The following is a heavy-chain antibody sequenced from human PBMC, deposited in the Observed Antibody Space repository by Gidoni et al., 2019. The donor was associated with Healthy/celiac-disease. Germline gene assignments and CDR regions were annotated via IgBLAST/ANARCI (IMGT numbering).Heavy chain of an antibody. D-gene: IGHD2-15*01. V-gene: IGHV1-8*01. CDR1: GYTFTSYD. CDR2: MNPNSGNT. CDR3: ARTYCSGGSCYTDI. J-gene: IGHJ3*02. Sequence: QVQLVHSGAEVKQPGSSVKVSCKASGYTFTSYDINWVRPATGQGLEWMGWMNPNSGNTGYAKKFQGRVTMTRNTSISTAYMELSSLRSEDTAVYYCARTYCSGGSCYTDIWGQGTMVTVSS.